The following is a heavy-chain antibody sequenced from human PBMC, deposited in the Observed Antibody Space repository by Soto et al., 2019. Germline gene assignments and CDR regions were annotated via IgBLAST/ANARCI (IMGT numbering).Heavy chain of an antibody. CDR1: GFTFSSYS. D-gene: IGHD2-15*01. CDR2: ISSSSSTI. J-gene: IGHJ3*02. V-gene: IGHV3-48*01. Sequence: GGSLRLSCAASGFTFSSYSMNWVRQAPGKGLEWVSYISSSSSTIYYADSVKGRFTISRDNAKNSLYLQMNSLRAEDTAVYYCARDTAEDIVVVVAAPHDAFDIWGQVTMVTVS. CDR3: ARDTAEDIVVVVAAPHDAFDI.